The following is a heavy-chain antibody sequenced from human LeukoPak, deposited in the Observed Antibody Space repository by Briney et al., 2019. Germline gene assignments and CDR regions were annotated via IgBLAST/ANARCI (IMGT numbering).Heavy chain of an antibody. CDR3: ARSITGS. J-gene: IGHJ4*02. CDR2: IYYSGST. D-gene: IGHD1-20*01. Sequence: TSETLSLTCTVSGYSISSGYYWGWIRQPPGKGLEWIGSIYYSGSTYYNPSLKSRVTISVDTSKNQFSLKLSSVTAADTAVYYCARSITGSWGQGTLVTVSS. V-gene: IGHV4-38-2*02. CDR1: GYSISSGYY.